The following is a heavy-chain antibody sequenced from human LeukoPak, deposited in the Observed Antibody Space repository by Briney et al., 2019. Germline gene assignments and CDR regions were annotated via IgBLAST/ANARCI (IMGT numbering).Heavy chain of an antibody. CDR2: IYPGDSDT. D-gene: IGHD6-19*01. V-gene: IGHV5-51*01. Sequence: GESLKISCKGSGYSFTSYWIGWVRQMPGKGLEWMGIIYPGDSDTRYSSSFQGQVTISADKSISTAYLQWSSLKASDTAMYYCARRYEAVAGTIDYWGQGTLVTVSS. J-gene: IGHJ4*02. CDR1: GYSFTSYW. CDR3: ARRYEAVAGTIDY.